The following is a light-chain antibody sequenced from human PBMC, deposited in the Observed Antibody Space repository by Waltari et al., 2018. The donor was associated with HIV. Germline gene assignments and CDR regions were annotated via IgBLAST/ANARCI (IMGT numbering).Light chain of an antibody. CDR1: GANVGSKS. CDR3: AAWDDSLSAVV. CDR2: VST. J-gene: IGLJ2*01. Sequence: QSVLAQARLAFEPLGQTVTVSGSGTGANVGSKSLTWYPQLPGTAPKLLISVSTQLPSGVPDRFSGSKSGTSASLAISGLQSEDDADYFCAAWDDSLSAVVFGGGTKLTVL. V-gene: IGLV1-44*01.